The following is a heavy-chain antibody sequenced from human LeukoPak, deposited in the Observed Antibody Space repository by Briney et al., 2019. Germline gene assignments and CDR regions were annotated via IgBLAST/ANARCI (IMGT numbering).Heavy chain of an antibody. J-gene: IGHJ6*02. CDR2: INPHSGGT. Sequence: GASVKVSCKASGYIFTAYYMHWVRQAPGQGPEWMGWINPHSGGTNYAQKFQGRVNMTRDTSISTDYMELSRLRSDDTAVYYCAREDYYGSGSYLSADYYYYGMDVWGQGTTVTVSS. D-gene: IGHD3-10*01. V-gene: IGHV1-2*02. CDR1: GYIFTAYY. CDR3: AREDYYGSGSYLSADYYYYGMDV.